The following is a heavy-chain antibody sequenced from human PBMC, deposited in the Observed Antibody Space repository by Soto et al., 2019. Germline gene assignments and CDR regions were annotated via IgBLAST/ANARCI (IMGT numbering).Heavy chain of an antibody. CDR3: ARAIGGAAAGAELYYYGVDL. Sequence: QVQLVQSGAEVKKPGSSVKVSCKASGGTFSSYAITWVRQAPGQGLEWLGGIIPIFGTANYAQKFQGRVTITADDTKSTPYMGLSSRRSEDKAVYSCARAIGGAAAGAELYYYGVDLWGQVSTVTV. CDR1: GGTFSSYA. D-gene: IGHD6-13*01. V-gene: IGHV1-69*01. CDR2: IIPIFGTA. J-gene: IGHJ6*02.